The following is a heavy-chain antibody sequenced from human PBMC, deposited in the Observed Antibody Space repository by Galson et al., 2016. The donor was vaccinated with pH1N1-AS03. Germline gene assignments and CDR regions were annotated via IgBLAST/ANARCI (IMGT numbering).Heavy chain of an antibody. Sequence: PALVKPTQTLTLTCTFSGFSLSTSGVGVGWIRQPPGKALEWLALIYWDDDKRYSPSLKSRLTITKDTSKNQVVLTMNNMDPVDTATYYCAQSDYGDYVDYFDYWGQGTLVTVSS. CDR2: IYWDDDK. V-gene: IGHV2-5*02. D-gene: IGHD4-17*01. CDR3: AQSDYGDYVDYFDY. J-gene: IGHJ4*02. CDR1: GFSLSTSGVG.